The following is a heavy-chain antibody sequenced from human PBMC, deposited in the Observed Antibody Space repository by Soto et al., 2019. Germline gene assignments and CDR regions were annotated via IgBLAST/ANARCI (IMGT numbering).Heavy chain of an antibody. D-gene: IGHD2-21*02. V-gene: IGHV3-33*01. CDR2: IWYDGSYK. J-gene: IGHJ4*02. CDR3: VRGDGTVEAYCDTDCFSY. CDR1: GVTFSSYG. Sequence: WGSRRISWGASGVTFSSYGIHGGRQAPGKGLGGGSVIWYDGSYKYYADSVKGRFTISRDNCQNTLFLQVNRLRSEDTAVYYCVRGDGTVEAYCDTDCFSYWGQGPLVTVSS.